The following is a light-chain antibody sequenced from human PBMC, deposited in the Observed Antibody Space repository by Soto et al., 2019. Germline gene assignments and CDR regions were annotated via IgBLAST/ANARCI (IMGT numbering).Light chain of an antibody. Sequence: QSVLTQPPSVSGAPGQRVTISCTGSSSNIGAGHVVHWYQQFPGRAPNLLIYGSSNRPSEVPDRCSGSKSGTSASLAITGLQAEDEADYYCQSYDNSLSASVFGGGTKLTVL. V-gene: IGLV1-40*01. CDR1: SSNIGAGHV. CDR3: QSYDNSLSASV. J-gene: IGLJ2*01. CDR2: GSS.